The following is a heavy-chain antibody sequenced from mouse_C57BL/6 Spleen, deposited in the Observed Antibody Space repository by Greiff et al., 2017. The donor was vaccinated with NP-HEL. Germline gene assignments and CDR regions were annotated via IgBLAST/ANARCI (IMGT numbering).Heavy chain of an antibody. CDR1: GYAFTNYL. CDR3: ASSEGLRDYAMDY. J-gene: IGHJ4*01. V-gene: IGHV1-54*01. D-gene: IGHD2-4*01. Sequence: VQLKESGAELVRPGTSVKVSCKASGYAFTNYLIEWVKQRPGQGLEWIGVINPGSGGTNYNEKFKGKATLTADKSSSTAYMQLSSLTSEDSAVYFCASSEGLRDYAMDYWGQGTSVTVSS. CDR2: INPGSGGT.